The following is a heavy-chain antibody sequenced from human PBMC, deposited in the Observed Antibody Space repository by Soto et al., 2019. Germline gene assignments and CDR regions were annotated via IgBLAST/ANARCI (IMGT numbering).Heavy chain of an antibody. D-gene: IGHD3-3*01. CDR3: ARDAFVVLIRRGVRVSGYYYGMDV. V-gene: IGHV5-51*01. Sequence: GESLKISCKGSGYNFTNYWIGWVRQMPGKGLEWMGILYPGDSDTRYSPSFQGQVTISADKSISTAYLQWSSLKASDTAMYYCARDAFVVLIRRGVRVSGYYYGMDVWGQGTTVTVS. CDR1: GYNFTNYW. J-gene: IGHJ6*02. CDR2: LYPGDSDT.